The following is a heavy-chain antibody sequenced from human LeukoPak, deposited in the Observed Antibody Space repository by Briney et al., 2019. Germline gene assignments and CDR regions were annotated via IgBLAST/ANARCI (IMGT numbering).Heavy chain of an antibody. Sequence: SETLSLTCTVSGGSISSYYWSWIRQPPGKGLEWIGYIYYSGSTNYNPSLKSRVTISVDTSKNQFSLKLSSVTAADTAVYYCARVGEGYYFDYWGQGTLATVSS. J-gene: IGHJ4*02. CDR2: IYYSGST. D-gene: IGHD3-16*01. CDR1: GGSISSYY. V-gene: IGHV4-59*01. CDR3: ARVGEGYYFDY.